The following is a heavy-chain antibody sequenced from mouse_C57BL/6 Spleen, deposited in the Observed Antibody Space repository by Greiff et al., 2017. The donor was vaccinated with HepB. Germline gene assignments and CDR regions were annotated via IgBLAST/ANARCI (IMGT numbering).Heavy chain of an antibody. J-gene: IGHJ4*01. V-gene: IGHV1-81*01. CDR3: ARGDYDYDEGGAMDY. Sequence: QVQLQQSGAELARPGASVKLSCKASGYTFTSYGIRWVKQRTGQGLEWIGEIYPRSGNTNYNEKFKGKATLTADKSSSTAYMELRSLTSEDSAVYFCARGDYDYDEGGAMDYWGQGPSVTVSS. D-gene: IGHD2-4*01. CDR1: GYTFTSYG. CDR2: IYPRSGNT.